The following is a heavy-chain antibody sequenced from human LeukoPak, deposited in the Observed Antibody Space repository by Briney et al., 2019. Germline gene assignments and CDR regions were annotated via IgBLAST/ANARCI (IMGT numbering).Heavy chain of an antibody. D-gene: IGHD6-13*01. Sequence: GASVKVSCKASGYIFTSYGISWVRQPPGQGLEWMGWISAYNGNTNYAQKLQGRVTMATDTSTSTAYMELRSLRSDDTAVYYCARDLGYSSSWYEMGYWGQGTLVTVSS. CDR3: ARDLGYSSSWYEMGY. CDR1: GYIFTSYG. CDR2: ISAYNGNT. J-gene: IGHJ4*02. V-gene: IGHV1-18*01.